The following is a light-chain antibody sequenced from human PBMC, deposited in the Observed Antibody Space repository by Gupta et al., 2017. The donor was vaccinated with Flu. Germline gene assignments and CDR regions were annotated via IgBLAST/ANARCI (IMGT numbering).Light chain of an antibody. CDR1: NIETKS. V-gene: IGLV3-21*02. Sequence: SYVLTQPPSVSVAPGQTARITCGGDNIETKSVHWYQQRPGQAPVLVIYDDSDRPSGIPERFSGFNSGNTATLTIARVETGDEADYYCQVWDSDSDHHVIFGGGTKLTVL. CDR2: DDS. CDR3: QVWDSDSDHHVI. J-gene: IGLJ2*01.